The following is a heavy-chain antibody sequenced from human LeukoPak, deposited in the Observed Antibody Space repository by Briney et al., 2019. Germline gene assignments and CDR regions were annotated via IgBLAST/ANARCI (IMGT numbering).Heavy chain of an antibody. CDR2: ISSDGSST. J-gene: IGHJ4*02. Sequence: GGSLRLSCVASGFTFSRYWIHWVRQAPGKGLVWVSSISSDGSSTSYADSVKGRFTISRDNAKNTLSLQMNSLRAEDTAVYYCARDHGSYYFDYWGQGILVTVSP. D-gene: IGHD3-10*01. CDR3: ARDHGSYYFDY. V-gene: IGHV3-74*01. CDR1: GFTFSRYW.